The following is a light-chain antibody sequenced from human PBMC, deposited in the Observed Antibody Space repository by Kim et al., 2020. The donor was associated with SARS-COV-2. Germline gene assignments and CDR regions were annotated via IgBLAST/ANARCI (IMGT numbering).Light chain of an antibody. CDR1: QSVSSY. V-gene: IGKV3-11*01. CDR2: DAS. J-gene: IGKJ2*01. CDR3: QQRSNWPQYT. Sequence: EIVLTQSPATLSLSPGERATLSCRASQSVSSYLAWYQQKPGQAPRLLIYDASNRATGIPAMFSGSGSGTDFTLTISSLEPGDFAVYYCQQRSNWPQYTFGQGTELKIK.